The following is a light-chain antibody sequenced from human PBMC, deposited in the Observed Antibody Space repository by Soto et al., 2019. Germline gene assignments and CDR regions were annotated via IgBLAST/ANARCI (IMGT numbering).Light chain of an antibody. J-gene: IGKJ1*01. Sequence: VGWTQFPGPLSLSPGETATLSCGASQRVSNNFLGWYQQKPGLPPRLLIYDATSRANGIPERFSGRGSGTHFTLTISRLEPEDFAVYYCQQYGSTPWTFGRGTKVDIK. V-gene: IGKV3D-20*01. CDR3: QQYGSTPWT. CDR2: DAT. CDR1: QRVSNNF.